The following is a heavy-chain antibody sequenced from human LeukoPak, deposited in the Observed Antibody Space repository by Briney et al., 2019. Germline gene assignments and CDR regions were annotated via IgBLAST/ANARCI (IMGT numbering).Heavy chain of an antibody. D-gene: IGHD6-19*01. CDR1: GGTFSGYY. V-gene: IGHV4-34*01. CDR2: INHSGST. CDR3: ASSSGWDTRGEWFDP. Sequence: SETLSLTCAVYGGTFSGYYWSWIRQPPGKGLEWIGEINHSGSTNYNPSLKSRVTISVDTSKNQFSLKLSSVTAADTAVYYCASSSGWDTRGEWFDPWGQGTLVTVSS. J-gene: IGHJ5*02.